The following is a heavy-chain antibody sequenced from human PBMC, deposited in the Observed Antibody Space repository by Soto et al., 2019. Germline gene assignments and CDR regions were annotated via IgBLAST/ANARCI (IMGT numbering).Heavy chain of an antibody. V-gene: IGHV4-34*01. CDR3: ARGKSRLLMGDSVA. CDR1: GGSFSGHY. J-gene: IGHJ5*02. CDR2: IIHSGST. Sequence: PSETLSLTCAAYGGSFSGHYWSWIHQPPGKGLEWIGEIIHSGSTTYNPYLKSRVAISVDTSKNQFSLKLNSVTAADTAVYYCARGKSRLLMGDSVAWGQGNRVTVSS. D-gene: IGHD3-16*01.